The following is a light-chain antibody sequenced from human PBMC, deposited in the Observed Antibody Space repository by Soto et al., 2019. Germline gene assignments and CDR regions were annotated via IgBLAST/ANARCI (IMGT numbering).Light chain of an antibody. Sequence: QSVRTQPASVAGTPVDAITISCTGTSSDVGSYNLVSWYQQHPGKAPKLMIYEVSKRPSGVSNRFSGSKSGNTASLTISGLQAEDEADYYCCSYAGSSTPLIFATGPKVTVL. CDR3: CSYAGSSTPLI. J-gene: IGLJ1*01. CDR1: SSDVGSYNL. CDR2: EVS. V-gene: IGLV2-23*02.